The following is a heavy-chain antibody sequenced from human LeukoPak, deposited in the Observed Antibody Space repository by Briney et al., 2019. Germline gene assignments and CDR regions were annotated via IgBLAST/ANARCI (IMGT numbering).Heavy chain of an antibody. Sequence: GASVKVSCKASGYTFTSYDINWVRQATGQGLERMGWMNPNSGNTGYAQKFQGRVTITRNTSISTAYMELSSLRSEDTAVYYCARYTLPPTVTTFDYYYYYMDVWGKGTTVTVSS. CDR2: MNPNSGNT. J-gene: IGHJ6*03. CDR3: ARYTLPPTVTTFDYYYYYMDV. V-gene: IGHV1-8*03. D-gene: IGHD4-17*01. CDR1: GYTFTSYD.